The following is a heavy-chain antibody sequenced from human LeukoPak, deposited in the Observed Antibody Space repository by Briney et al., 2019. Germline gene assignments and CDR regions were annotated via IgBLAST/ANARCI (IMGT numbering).Heavy chain of an antibody. D-gene: IGHD4-17*01. CDR2: IKEDGSET. CDR1: GFTFRNYW. V-gene: IGHV3-7*01. J-gene: IGHJ3*01. Sequence: GGSLRLSCAASGFTFRNYWMNWVRQAPGKGLECLANIKEDGSETYYADSVVGRFTISRDNAKNSLYLQMNSLRAEDTAVYYCAKEAGQDYGALDAFDVWGQGTMVTVSS. CDR3: AKEAGQDYGALDAFDV.